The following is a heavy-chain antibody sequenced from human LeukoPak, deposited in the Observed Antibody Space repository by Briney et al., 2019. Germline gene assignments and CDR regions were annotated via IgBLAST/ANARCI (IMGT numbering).Heavy chain of an antibody. Sequence: GGSLRLSCAASGLIFGNYAMHWVRQAPGKGLEWVAVISYDGSNKYYIDSVKGRFTISRDNSPNTLYLQMNSLRPEDTAVYYCATHYYDSSGYLSPDYWGQGALVTVSS. CDR2: ISYDGSNK. CDR3: ATHYYDSSGYLSPDY. J-gene: IGHJ4*02. CDR1: GLIFGNYA. V-gene: IGHV3-30*04. D-gene: IGHD3-22*01.